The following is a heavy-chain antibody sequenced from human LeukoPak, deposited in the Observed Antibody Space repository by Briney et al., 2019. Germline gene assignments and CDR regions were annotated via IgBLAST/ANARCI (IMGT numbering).Heavy chain of an antibody. CDR2: IYYGGST. CDR3: ARTGYYGSGNDAFDI. Sequence: SETLSLTCTVSGGSISSYFWSWIRQPPGKGLEWIGNIYYGGSTNYNPSLKGRVTMSVDTSKNQFSLKLSSVTAADAAVYFCARTGYYGSGNDAFDIWGQGTMVTVSS. J-gene: IGHJ3*02. D-gene: IGHD3-10*01. CDR1: GGSISSYF. V-gene: IGHV4-59*01.